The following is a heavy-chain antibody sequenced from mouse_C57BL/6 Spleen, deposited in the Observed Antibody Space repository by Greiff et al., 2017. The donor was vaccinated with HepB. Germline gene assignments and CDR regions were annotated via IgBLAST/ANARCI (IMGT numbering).Heavy chain of an antibody. J-gene: IGHJ2*01. CDR3: ARSDNWDDFDY. CDR2: INPSSGYT. Sequence: VQLQQSGAELARAGASVKMSCKASGYTFTSYTMHWVKQRPGQGLEWIGYINPSSGYTKYNQKFKDKATLTADKSSSTAYMQLSSLTSEDSAVYYCARSDNWDDFDYWGQGTTLTVSS. CDR1: GYTFTSYT. V-gene: IGHV1-4*01. D-gene: IGHD4-1*01.